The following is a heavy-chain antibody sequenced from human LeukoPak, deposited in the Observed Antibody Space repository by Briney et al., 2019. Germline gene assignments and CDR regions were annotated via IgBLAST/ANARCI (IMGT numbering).Heavy chain of an antibody. Sequence: SETLSLTCTVSGGSISSGSYYWSWIRQPAGKGLEWIGRTYTSGSTNYNPSLKSRVTISVDTSKNQFSLKLTSVTAADTAVYYCARGGTGYSSSGFEYWGQGTLVTVSS. CDR3: ARGGTGYSSSGFEY. CDR2: TYTSGST. CDR1: GGSISSGSYY. V-gene: IGHV4-61*02. J-gene: IGHJ4*02. D-gene: IGHD6-13*01.